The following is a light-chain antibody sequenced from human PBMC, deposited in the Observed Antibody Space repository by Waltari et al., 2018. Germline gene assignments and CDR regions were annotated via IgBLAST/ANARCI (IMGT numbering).Light chain of an antibody. CDR2: RNN. Sequence: QSVLTQPPSASGTTGQRVTVSCSGSSSTIGSNYVYWYQQLPGTAPKLLIYRNNQRPSGVPDRFSGSKSGTSASLAISGLRSEDEADYYCSAWDDSLSGGVFGTGTKVTVL. J-gene: IGLJ1*01. V-gene: IGLV1-47*01. CDR1: SSTIGSNY. CDR3: SAWDDSLSGGV.